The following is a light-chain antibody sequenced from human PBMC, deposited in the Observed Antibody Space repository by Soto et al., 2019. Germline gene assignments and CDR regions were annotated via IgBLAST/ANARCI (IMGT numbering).Light chain of an antibody. CDR1: QTINNN. CDR2: GAS. Sequence: MTQSPSTLSGSVGDRVTITCRASQTINNNVAWYQLKDGQVPRLLIYGASTRATDIPARFSGSGSGTDFTLTISSLQSEDFAVYYCQQYSDWLRTFGQGTKVDI. CDR3: QQYSDWLRT. V-gene: IGKV3-15*01. J-gene: IGKJ1*01.